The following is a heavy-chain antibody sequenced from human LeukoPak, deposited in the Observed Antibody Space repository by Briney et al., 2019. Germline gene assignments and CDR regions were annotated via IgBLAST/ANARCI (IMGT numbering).Heavy chain of an antibody. CDR1: GYTFTSYY. V-gene: IGHV1-18*04. D-gene: IGHD6-19*01. J-gene: IGHJ4*02. CDR2: ISGYNGNT. Sequence: ASVKVSCKASGYTFTSYYMHWVRQAPGQGLEWMGWISGYNGNTNYAQKLQGRVTMTTDTSTSTAYMELRSLRSDDTAVYYCARDLKRGYSSGRYSWGTGSSNDYWGQGTLVTVSS. CDR3: ARDLKRGYSSGRYSWGTGSSNDY.